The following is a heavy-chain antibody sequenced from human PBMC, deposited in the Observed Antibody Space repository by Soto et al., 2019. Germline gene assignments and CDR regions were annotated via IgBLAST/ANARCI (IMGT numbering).Heavy chain of an antibody. D-gene: IGHD2-15*01. Sequence: EVQLVDSGGGLVQPGGSLRLSCAASGFTFSDHYVDWVRQAPGKGLEWVGRIRKKANNYMTEYAASVKGRFTISRDDSKNVLYLQMNSLKTEDTAVYYCAKDSYSCSGGYCYFDYWGQGTLVTVSS. CDR2: IRKKANNYMT. V-gene: IGHV3-72*01. CDR3: AKDSYSCSGGYCYFDY. J-gene: IGHJ4*02. CDR1: GFTFSDHY.